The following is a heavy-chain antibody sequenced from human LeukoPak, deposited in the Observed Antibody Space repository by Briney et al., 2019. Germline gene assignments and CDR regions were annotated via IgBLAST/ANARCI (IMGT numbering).Heavy chain of an antibody. V-gene: IGHV1-69*13. CDR3: ARVRSSSLYYYYYGMDV. J-gene: IGHJ6*02. CDR2: IIPIFGTA. CDR1: GGTFSSYA. Sequence: ASVKVSCKASGGTFSSYAISWVRQAPGQGLEWMGGIIPIFGTANCAQKFQGRVTITADESTSTAYMELSSLRSEDTAVYYCARVRSSSLYYYYYGMDVWGQGTTVTVSS. D-gene: IGHD6-6*01.